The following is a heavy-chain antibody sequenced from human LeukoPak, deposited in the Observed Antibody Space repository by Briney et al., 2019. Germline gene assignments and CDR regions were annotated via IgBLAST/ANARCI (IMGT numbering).Heavy chain of an antibody. D-gene: IGHD5-18*01. CDR1: GGSFSGYY. CDR3: ARDQRDWAMVTPDWFDP. V-gene: IGHV4-34*01. J-gene: IGHJ5*02. Sequence: SETLSLTCAVYGGSFSGYYWSWIRQPPGKGLEWIGEINHSGSTNYNPSLKSRVTISVDTPKNQFSLKLSSVTAADTAVYYCARDQRDWAMVTPDWFDPWGQETLVTVSS. CDR2: INHSGST.